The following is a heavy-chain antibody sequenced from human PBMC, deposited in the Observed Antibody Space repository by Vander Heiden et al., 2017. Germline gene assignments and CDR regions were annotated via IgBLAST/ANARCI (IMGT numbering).Heavy chain of an antibody. CDR3: AGEGSGVVVAATLVY. CDR1: GFTFSSYA. D-gene: IGHD2-15*01. V-gene: IGHV3-30-3*01. J-gene: IGHJ4*02. CDR2: ISYDGSNK. Sequence: QVQLVESGGGVVQPGRSLRLSCAASGFTFSSYAMHWVRQAPGKGLEWVAVISYDGSNKYYADSVKGRFTISRDNSKNTLYLQMNSLRAEDTAVYYCAGEGSGVVVAATLVYWGQGTLVTVSS.